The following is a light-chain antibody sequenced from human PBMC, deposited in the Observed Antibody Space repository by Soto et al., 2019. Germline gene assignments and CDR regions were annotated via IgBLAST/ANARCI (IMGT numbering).Light chain of an antibody. CDR1: TLRSRY. Sequence: SYELTQPPSVSASPGQTASISCSGATLRSRYIAWFQQRPGQSPLVVIFQDSKRPSGIPARFSGSYSGNTATLTITETQNLDEADYFCQTWDGNTVVFGGGTKLTVL. CDR3: QTWDGNTVV. CDR2: QDS. J-gene: IGLJ2*01. V-gene: IGLV3-1*01.